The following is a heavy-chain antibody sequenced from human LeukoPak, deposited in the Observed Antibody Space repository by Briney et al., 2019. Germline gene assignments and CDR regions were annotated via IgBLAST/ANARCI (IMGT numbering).Heavy chain of an antibody. CDR1: GGSISSSSYY. CDR2: IYYSGST. J-gene: IGHJ4*02. CDR3: AGLRVARVSGIDY. V-gene: IGHV4-39*01. D-gene: IGHD5-12*01. Sequence: SSETLSLTCTVSGGSISSSSYYWGWIRQPPGKGLEWIGSIYYSGSTYYNPSLKSRVTISVDTSKNQFSLKLSSVTAADTAVYYCAGLRVARVSGIDYWGQGTLVTVSS.